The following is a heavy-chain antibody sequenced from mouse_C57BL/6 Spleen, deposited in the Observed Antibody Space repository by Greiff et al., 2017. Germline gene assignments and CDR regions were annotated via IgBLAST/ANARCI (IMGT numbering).Heavy chain of an antibody. J-gene: IGHJ1*03. V-gene: IGHV1-69*01. CDR2: IDPSDSYT. D-gene: IGHD6-2*01. CDR3: ASSPRYFDV. CDR1: GYTFTSYW. Sequence: QVQLQQPGAELVMPGASVKLSCKASGYTFTSYWMHWVKQRPGQGLEWIGEIDPSDSYTNYNQKFKGKSTLTVDKSSSTAYMQLSSLTSEDSAVYDCASSPRYFDVWGTGTTVTVSS.